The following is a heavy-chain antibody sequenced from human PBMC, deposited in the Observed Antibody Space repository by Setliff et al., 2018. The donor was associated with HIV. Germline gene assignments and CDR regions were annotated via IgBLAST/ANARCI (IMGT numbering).Heavy chain of an antibody. V-gene: IGHV4-61*09. CDR1: GGSISSGSYY. Sequence: SETLSLTCTVSGGSISSGSYYWNWIRQPAGKGLEWIGHIYTSGSTNYNPSLKSRVTISVDTSKNQFSLKLSSVTAADTAVYYCARGRRSSGWYVYHWGQGTLVTVSS. CDR2: IYTSGST. CDR3: ARGRRSSGWYVYH. D-gene: IGHD6-19*01. J-gene: IGHJ4*02.